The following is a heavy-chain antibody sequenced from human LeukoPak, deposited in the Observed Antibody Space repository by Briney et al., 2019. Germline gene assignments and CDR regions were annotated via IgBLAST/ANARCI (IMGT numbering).Heavy chain of an antibody. CDR3: GREAPSSSWSFDY. D-gene: IGHD6-13*01. J-gene: IGHJ4*02. V-gene: IGHV1-3*01. Sequence: ASVKVSCKASGYTFATYALHWVRQAPGQRLEWMGWITAGNGNTKYSRKLQGRVTITGDKSTSTAYMELSSLTFEDTAVYYCGREAPSSSWSFDYWGQGTLVTVFS. CDR2: ITAGNGNT. CDR1: GYTFATYA.